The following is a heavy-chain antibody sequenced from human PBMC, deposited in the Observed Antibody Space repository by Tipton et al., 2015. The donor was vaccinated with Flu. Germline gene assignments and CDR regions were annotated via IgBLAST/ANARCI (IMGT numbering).Heavy chain of an antibody. V-gene: IGHV3-9*01. CDR2: ISWNSGSV. Sequence: SLRLSCAASGFNFDDYCMHWVRLAPGKGLEWVSGISWNSGSVDYAYSVRGRFTISRDSAKKSLYLQMNNLRPEDTALYFCVKDSEYYYGSGNYTWGQGTLVTVSS. J-gene: IGHJ4*02. CDR1: GFNFDDYC. CDR3: VKDSEYYYGSGNYT. D-gene: IGHD3-10*01.